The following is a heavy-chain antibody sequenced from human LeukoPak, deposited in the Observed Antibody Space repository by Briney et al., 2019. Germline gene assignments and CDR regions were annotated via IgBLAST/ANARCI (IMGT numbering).Heavy chain of an antibody. Sequence: ASVKVSCKASGYTFTSYYMHWVRQAPGQGLEWMGWMNPNSGNTGYAQKFQGRVTMTRNTSISTAYMELSSLRSEDTAVYYCARVQSGYSYGNYYYYYMDVWGKGTTVTISS. CDR1: GYTFTSYY. D-gene: IGHD5-18*01. J-gene: IGHJ6*03. CDR2: MNPNSGNT. V-gene: IGHV1-8*02. CDR3: ARVQSGYSYGNYYYYYMDV.